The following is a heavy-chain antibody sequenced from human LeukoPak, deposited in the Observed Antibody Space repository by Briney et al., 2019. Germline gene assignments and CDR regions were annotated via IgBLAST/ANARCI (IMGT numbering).Heavy chain of an antibody. V-gene: IGHV4-61*05. D-gene: IGHD6-13*01. Sequence: PSETLSLTCTVSGGSIRSSYYYWGWIRQPPGKGLEWIGYIYYSGSTNYNPSLKSRVTISVDTSKNQFSLKLSSVTAADTAVYYCAGGGAYSSSWYVYFDYWGQGTLVTVSS. CDR1: GGSIRSSYYY. CDR3: AGGGAYSSSWYVYFDY. J-gene: IGHJ4*02. CDR2: IYYSGST.